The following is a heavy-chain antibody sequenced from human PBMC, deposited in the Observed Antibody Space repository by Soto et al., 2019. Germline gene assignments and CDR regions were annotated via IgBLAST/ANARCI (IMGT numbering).Heavy chain of an antibody. V-gene: IGHV3-53*01. CDR1: GFSVTGNH. CDR2: LYTGGTT. CDR3: ARDLATVGKGFDS. Sequence: LSCAASGFSVTGNHMTWVRQAPWKGLEWVSSLYTGGTTYYADSVQGRFTISRDSSKNTLFLQMDRLRVEDSAVYYCARDLATVGKGFDSWGPGTLVTVPQ. D-gene: IGHD5-12*01. J-gene: IGHJ4*02.